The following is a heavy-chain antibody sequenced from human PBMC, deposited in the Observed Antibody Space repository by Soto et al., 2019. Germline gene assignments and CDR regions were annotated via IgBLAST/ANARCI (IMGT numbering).Heavy chain of an antibody. CDR2: IRSKAYGGTT. V-gene: IGHV3-49*03. CDR1: GFTFGDYA. J-gene: IGHJ6*02. CDR3: TREYYGILTGYSYYYYYGMDV. Sequence: GGSLRLSCTASGFTFGDYAMSWFRQAPGKGLEWVGFIRSKAYGGTTEYAASVKGRFTISRDDSKSIAYLQMNSLKTEDTAVYYCTREYYGILTGYSYYYYYGMDVWGQGTTVTVS. D-gene: IGHD3-9*01.